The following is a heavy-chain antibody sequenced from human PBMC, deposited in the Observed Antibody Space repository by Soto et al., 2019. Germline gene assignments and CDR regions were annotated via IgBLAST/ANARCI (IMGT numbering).Heavy chain of an antibody. J-gene: IGHJ1*01. CDR2: ISSSGNRI. V-gene: IGHV3-48*02. Sequence: EVQLVESGGGLVQPGGSLRLSCAASGFTFSSYSMNWVRQPPGKGLEWVSYISSSGNRIQYADSAEGRFTISRDNAKRSLYLQMNSLRDEDTAMYYCARVTASGEYASADFQDWGQGPLVAVSS. CDR3: ARVTASGEYASADFQD. CDR1: GFTFSSYS. D-gene: IGHD4-17*01.